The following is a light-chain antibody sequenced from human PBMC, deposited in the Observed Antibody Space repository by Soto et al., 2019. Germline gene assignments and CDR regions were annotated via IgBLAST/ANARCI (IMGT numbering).Light chain of an antibody. CDR3: QSYDSSLSGSYV. V-gene: IGLV1-40*01. Sequence: QSVLTQPPSVSGAPGQRVIISCTGSSSNIGVGYDVHWYQHLPGTAPRLLFYDNNNSPSGVPARFSVSKSATSACLAITGLHPKDEAAYYCQSYDSSLSGSYVFGTGTKVTVL. J-gene: IGLJ1*01. CDR2: DNN. CDR1: SSNIGVGYD.